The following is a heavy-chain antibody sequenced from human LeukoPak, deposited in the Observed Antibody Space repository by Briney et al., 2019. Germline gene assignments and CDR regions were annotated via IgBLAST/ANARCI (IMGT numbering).Heavy chain of an antibody. D-gene: IGHD2-15*01. CDR3: AKRACSGGSCYSRAFDI. CDR1: GFTFSTYG. CDR2: ISFDGSNK. Sequence: GGSLRLSCAASGFTFSTYGMHWVRQAPGKGLEWVAVISFDGSNKNYADSVKGRFTISRDNSKITVYLQMNSLRAEDTAVYYCAKRACSGGSCYSRAFDIWGQGTMVSVSS. V-gene: IGHV3-30*18. J-gene: IGHJ3*02.